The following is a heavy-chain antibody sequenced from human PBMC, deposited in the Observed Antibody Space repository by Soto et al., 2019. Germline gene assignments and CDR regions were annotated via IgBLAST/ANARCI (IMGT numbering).Heavy chain of an antibody. CDR1: GYTFSRYD. Sequence: GASVKVSCKASGYTFSRYDITWVRQAPGQGLEWMGWISTYTGNTNYTQKVQGRGTMTTDTSTNTAYMELRSLRSDDTAVYYCARGGGSGPYGMDVWGQGTTVTVSS. J-gene: IGHJ6*02. CDR3: ARGGGSGPYGMDV. D-gene: IGHD3-10*01. CDR2: ISTYTGNT. V-gene: IGHV1-18*01.